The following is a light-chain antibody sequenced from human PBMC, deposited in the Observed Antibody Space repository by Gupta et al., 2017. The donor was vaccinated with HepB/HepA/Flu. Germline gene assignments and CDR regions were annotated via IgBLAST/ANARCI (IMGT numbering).Light chain of an antibody. CDR3: QQYNNWPPLT. V-gene: IGKV3-15*01. CDR2: GAT. J-gene: IGKJ4*01. CDR1: QSVSSN. Sequence: EIVMTQPPATLSVSPGERATLSCRASQSVSSNLAWYQQKPGQAPRLLIHGATTRATGIPARFSGRGSGTEFTLTISSLQSEDFAVYYCQQYNNWPPLTFGGGTKVEIK.